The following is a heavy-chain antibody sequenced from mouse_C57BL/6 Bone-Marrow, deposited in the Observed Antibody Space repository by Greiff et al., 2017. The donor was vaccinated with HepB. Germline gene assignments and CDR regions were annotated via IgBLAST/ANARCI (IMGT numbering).Heavy chain of an antibody. D-gene: IGHD1-1*01. CDR1: GFTFSSYA. CDR3: ARGGTGFTPVPDY. J-gene: IGHJ2*01. V-gene: IGHV5-4*01. Sequence: EVQLQESGGGLVKPGGSLKLSCAASGFTFSSYAMSWVRQTPEKRLEWVATISDGGSYTYYPDNVKGRFTISRDNAKNNLYLQMSHLKSEDTAMYYCARGGTGFTPVPDYWGQGTTLTVSS. CDR2: ISDGGSYT.